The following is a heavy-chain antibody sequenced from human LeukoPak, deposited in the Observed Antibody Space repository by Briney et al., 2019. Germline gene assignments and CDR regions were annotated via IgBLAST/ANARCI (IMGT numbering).Heavy chain of an antibody. D-gene: IGHD2-8*02. V-gene: IGHV4-31*03. Sequence: SETLSLTCTVSGCSISSGGYYWSWIRQHPGKGLEWIGYIYYSGSTYYNPSLKSRVTISVDTSKNQFSLKLSSVTAADTAVYYCAGPHTGGNFERYYFDYWGQGTLVTVSS. J-gene: IGHJ4*02. CDR2: IYYSGST. CDR3: AGPHTGGNFERYYFDY. CDR1: GCSISSGGYY.